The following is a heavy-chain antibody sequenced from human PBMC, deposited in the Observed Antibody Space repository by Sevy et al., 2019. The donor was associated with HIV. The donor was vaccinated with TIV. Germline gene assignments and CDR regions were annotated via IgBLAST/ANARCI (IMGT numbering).Heavy chain of an antibody. CDR1: GGSFSSGGYY. D-gene: IGHD6-19*01. Sequence: SETLSLTCTVSGGSFSSGGYYWTWIRQHPGKGLEWIGFIYNSGLTYYNPSLKSRVTISVDTSKNHFSLNLSSVTAADTAVYYCGTGPSSGWANVWGQGTTVTVSS. V-gene: IGHV4-31*03. CDR3: GTGPSSGWANV. CDR2: IYNSGLT. J-gene: IGHJ6*02.